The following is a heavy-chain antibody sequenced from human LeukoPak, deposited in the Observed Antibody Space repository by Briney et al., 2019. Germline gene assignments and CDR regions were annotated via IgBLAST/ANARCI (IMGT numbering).Heavy chain of an antibody. CDR3: AKDLVTMIVGATSDY. V-gene: IGHV3-23*01. CDR1: GFTFSSYA. D-gene: IGHD1-26*01. Sequence: GGSLRLSCAASGFTFSSYAMSWVRQALGKGLEWVSAISGSGGSTYYADSVKGRFTISRDNSKNTLYLQMNSLRAEDTAVYYCAKDLVTMIVGATSDYWGQGTLVTVSS. CDR2: ISGSGGST. J-gene: IGHJ4*02.